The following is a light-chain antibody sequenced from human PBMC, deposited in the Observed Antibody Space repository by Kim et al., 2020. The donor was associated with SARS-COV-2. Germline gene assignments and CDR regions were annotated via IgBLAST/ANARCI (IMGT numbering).Light chain of an antibody. CDR3: ETWDINTQV. V-gene: IGLV4-60*03. Sequence: QAVLTQSSSASASLGSSVKLTCTLSSGHSSYIIAWHQQQPGKAPRYLMKVEGSGSYNKGSGVPDRFSGSSSGADRYLTISNLQSEDEADYYCETWDINTQVFGGGTQLTVL. CDR1: SGHSSYI. CDR2: VEGSGSY. J-gene: IGLJ3*02.